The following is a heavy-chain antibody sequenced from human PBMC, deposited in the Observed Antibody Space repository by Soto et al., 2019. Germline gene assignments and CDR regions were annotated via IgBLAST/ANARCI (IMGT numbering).Heavy chain of an antibody. CDR1: GFTFDDYA. J-gene: IGHJ3*02. D-gene: IGHD6-6*01. Sequence: EVQLVESGGGLVQPGRSLRLSFAASGFTFDDYAMHWVRQAPGKGLEWVSGISWNSGSIGYADSVKGRFTISRDNAKNSLYLQMNSLRAEDTALYYCAKDIQMSIAAAFDIWGQGTMVTVSS. CDR3: AKDIQMSIAAAFDI. CDR2: ISWNSGSI. V-gene: IGHV3-9*01.